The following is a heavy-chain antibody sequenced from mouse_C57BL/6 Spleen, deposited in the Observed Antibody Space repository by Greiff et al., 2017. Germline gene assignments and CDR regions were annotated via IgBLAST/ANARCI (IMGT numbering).Heavy chain of an antibody. CDR1: CYTFTDYE. CDR3: TRSGTGTFDY. V-gene: IGHV1-15*01. D-gene: IGHD4-1*01. CDR2: IVPETGGT. Sequence: QVQLKQSGAELVRPGASVTLSCKASCYTFTDYEMHWVKQTPVHGLEWIGAIVPETGGTAYNQKFKGKAILTADKSSSTAYMELRSLTSEDSAVYYCTRSGTGTFDYWGQGTTLTVSS. J-gene: IGHJ2*01.